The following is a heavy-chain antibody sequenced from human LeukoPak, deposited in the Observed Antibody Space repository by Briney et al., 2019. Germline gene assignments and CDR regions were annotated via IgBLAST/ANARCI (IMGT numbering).Heavy chain of an antibody. CDR3: ARGRWYDILTGYYAYFDY. V-gene: IGHV1-8*01. CDR2: MNPNSGNT. J-gene: IGHJ4*02. Sequence: ASVKVSCKASGYTFTSYDINWVRQATGQGLEWMGWMNPNSGNTGYAQKFQGRVTMTRNTSISTAYMELSSLRSEDTAVYYCARGRWYDILTGYYAYFDYWGQGTLVTVSS. CDR1: GYTFTSYD. D-gene: IGHD3-9*01.